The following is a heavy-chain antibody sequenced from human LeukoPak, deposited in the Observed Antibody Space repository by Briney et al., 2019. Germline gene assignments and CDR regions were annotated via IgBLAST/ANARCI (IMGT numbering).Heavy chain of an antibody. D-gene: IGHD6-19*01. V-gene: IGHV1-8*01. J-gene: IGHJ4*02. CDR2: MNPNSGNT. CDR1: GYTFTSYD. CDR3: ARVGRVRQWLSTLVFPKQYYFDY. Sequence: GASVKVSCKASGYTFTSYDINWVRQATGQGLEWMGWMNPNSGNTGYAQKFQGRVTMTRNTSISTAYMELSSLRSEDTAVYYCARVGRVRQWLSTLVFPKQYYFDYWGQGTLVTVSS.